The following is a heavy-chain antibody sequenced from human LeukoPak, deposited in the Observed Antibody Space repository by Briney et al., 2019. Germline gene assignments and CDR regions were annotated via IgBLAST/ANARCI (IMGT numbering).Heavy chain of an antibody. CDR2: IIPIFGTA. D-gene: IGHD6-13*01. J-gene: IGHJ3*02. CDR1: GGTFSSYA. CDR3: ATGVAAADDVFDI. V-gene: IGHV1-69*05. Sequence: ASVKVSCKASGGTFSSYAISWVRQAPGQGLEWMGRIIPIFGTANYAQKFQGRVTITTDESTSTAYMELSSLRSDDTAVYYCATGVAAADDVFDIWGQGTMVTVSS.